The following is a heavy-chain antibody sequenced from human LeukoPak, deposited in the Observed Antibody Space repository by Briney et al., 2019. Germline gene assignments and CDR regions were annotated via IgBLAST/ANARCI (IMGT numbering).Heavy chain of an antibody. V-gene: IGHV3-21*01. D-gene: IGHD2-2*01. Sequence: GGSLRLSCAASGFTFSSYSMNWVRQAPGKGLEWVSSISSSSSYIYYADSVKGRFTISRDNAKNSLYLQMNSLRAEDTAVYYCARDSVVVVPAAMSYYYYGMDVWGQGTTVTVSS. CDR2: ISSSSSYI. CDR1: GFTFSSYS. J-gene: IGHJ6*02. CDR3: ARDSVVVVPAAMSYYYYGMDV.